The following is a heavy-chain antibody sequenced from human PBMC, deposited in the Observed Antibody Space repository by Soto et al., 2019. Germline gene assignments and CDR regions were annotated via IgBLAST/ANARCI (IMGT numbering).Heavy chain of an antibody. CDR3: ARGSTSSSLRFLEWLLYGSWLDP. CDR2: INPNSGGT. Sequence: ASVKVSCKASGYTFTGYYMHWVRQAPGQGLEWMGWINPNSGGTNYAQKFQGRVTMTRDTSISTAYMELSRLRSDDTAVYYCARGSTSSSLRFLEWLLYGSWLDPWGQGTMVPVYS. D-gene: IGHD3-3*01. J-gene: IGHJ5*02. CDR1: GYTFTGYY. V-gene: IGHV1-2*02.